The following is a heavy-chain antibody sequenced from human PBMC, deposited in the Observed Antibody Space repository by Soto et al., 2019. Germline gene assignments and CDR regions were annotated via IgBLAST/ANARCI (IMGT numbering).Heavy chain of an antibody. Sequence: PGGSLRLSCAASGFTFSSYSMNWVRQAPGKGLEWVSYISSSSSTIYYADSVKGRFTISRDNAKNSLYLQMKSLRDEDTAVYYCAREYYDILTGLNWFDPWGQGTLVTVSS. V-gene: IGHV3-48*02. D-gene: IGHD3-9*01. CDR1: GFTFSSYS. J-gene: IGHJ5*02. CDR2: ISSSSSTI. CDR3: AREYYDILTGLNWFDP.